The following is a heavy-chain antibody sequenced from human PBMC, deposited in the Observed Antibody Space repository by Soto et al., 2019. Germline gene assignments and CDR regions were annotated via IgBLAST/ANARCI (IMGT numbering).Heavy chain of an antibody. J-gene: IGHJ4*02. CDR3: ANGPRSLDY. V-gene: IGHV3-23*01. Sequence: EVQLLESGGGLVQPGGSLRLSCAVSGFTFNIYAMNWVRQAPGKGLEWVSTISGSGDNTYYADSVKGRFSISRDNSKHTLYLQMNSLRAEDTAVYYCANGPRSLDYWGQGTLVTVSS. CDR2: ISGSGDNT. CDR1: GFTFNIYA.